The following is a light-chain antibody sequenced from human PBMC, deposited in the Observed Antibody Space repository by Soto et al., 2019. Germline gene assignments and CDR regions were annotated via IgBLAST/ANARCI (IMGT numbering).Light chain of an antibody. V-gene: IGKV1-39*01. CDR3: QQSYNSPHT. CDR2: AAS. Sequence: DIQMTQAPSSLSASVGDEVTITCRASQTIMTYLNWYQLKPGKPPRLLIYAASSLQSGVPSRFSGSGSGTDFTLTISSLQPEDFATYSSQQSYNSPHTVGRGTKVDSK. J-gene: IGKJ4*02. CDR1: QTIMTY.